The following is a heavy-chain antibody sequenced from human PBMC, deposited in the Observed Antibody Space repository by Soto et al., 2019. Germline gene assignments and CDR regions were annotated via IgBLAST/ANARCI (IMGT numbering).Heavy chain of an antibody. V-gene: IGHV5-51*01. CDR1: GYSFADYW. D-gene: IGHD1-26*01. CDR2: IYPDDSDT. J-gene: IGHJ4*01. CDR3: ARFGQATMNHYIDY. Sequence: GETLNLSCKGSGYSFADYWIGWVRQMPGKGLEWMGIIYPDDSDTRYSPTFQGQVTMSADKSISAAYLQWSSLKASDTAMYYCARFGQATMNHYIDYWGHGTLVTVSS.